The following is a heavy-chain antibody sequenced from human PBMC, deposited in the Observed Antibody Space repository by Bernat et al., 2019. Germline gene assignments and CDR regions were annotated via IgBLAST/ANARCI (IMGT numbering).Heavy chain of an antibody. CDR1: GFTFSSYG. V-gene: IGHV3-33*01. CDR2: IWYDGSNK. J-gene: IGHJ6*03. CDR3: AGAPSAYYMDV. Sequence: QVQLVESGGGVVQPGRSLRLSCAASGFTFSSYGMHWVRQAPGKGLEWVAVIWYDGSNKYYADSVKGRFTISRDNSKNTLYLQMNSLRAEDTTVYYCAGAPSAYYMDVWGKGTTVTVSS.